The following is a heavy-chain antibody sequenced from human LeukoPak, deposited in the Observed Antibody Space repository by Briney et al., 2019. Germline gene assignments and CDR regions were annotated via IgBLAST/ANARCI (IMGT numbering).Heavy chain of an antibody. V-gene: IGHV1-46*01. CDR3: ARETIVVVPAAMSTSGSSVSVDFGY. D-gene: IGHD2-2*01. J-gene: IGHJ4*02. CDR2: INPSGGST. Sequence: ASVKVSCKASGYTFTSYYMHWVRQAPGQGLEWTGIINPSGGSTSYAQKFQGRVTMTRDTSTSTVYMELSSLRSEDTAVYYCARETIVVVPAAMSTSGSSVSVDFGYWGQGTLVTVSS. CDR1: GYTFTSYY.